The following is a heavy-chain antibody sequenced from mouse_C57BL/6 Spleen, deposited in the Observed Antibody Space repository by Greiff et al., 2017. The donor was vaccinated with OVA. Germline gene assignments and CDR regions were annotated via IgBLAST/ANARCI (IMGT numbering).Heavy chain of an antibody. Sequence: QVRLQQPGAELVRPGSSVKLSCKASGYTFTSYWMHWVKQRPIQGLEWIGNIDPSDSETPYNQKFKDKATLTVDKSSSTAYMQLSSLTSEDSAVYYCARWDSTFDYWGQGTTLTVSS. CDR2: IDPSDSET. CDR1: GYTFTSYW. J-gene: IGHJ2*01. CDR3: ARWDSTFDY. V-gene: IGHV1-52*01. D-gene: IGHD2-5*01.